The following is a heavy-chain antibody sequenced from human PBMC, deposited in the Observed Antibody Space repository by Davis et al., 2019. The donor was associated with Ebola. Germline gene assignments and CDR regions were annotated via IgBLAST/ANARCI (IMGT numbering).Heavy chain of an antibody. J-gene: IGHJ6*03. Sequence: PGGSLRLSCSASGFTFSSYAMHWVRQAPGKGLEYVSAISSNGGSTYYADSVKGRFTISRDNSKNTLYLQMSSLRAEDTAVYYCVKYSDGDYGRRYYYYMDVWGKGTTVTVSS. V-gene: IGHV3-64D*06. CDR3: VKYSDGDYGRRYYYYMDV. CDR1: GFTFSSYA. CDR2: ISSNGGST. D-gene: IGHD4-17*01.